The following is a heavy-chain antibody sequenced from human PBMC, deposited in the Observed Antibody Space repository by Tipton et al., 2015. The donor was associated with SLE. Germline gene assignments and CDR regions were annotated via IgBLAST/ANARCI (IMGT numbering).Heavy chain of an antibody. CDR3: VREPLLYDDYGGGFDP. D-gene: IGHD4-23*01. CDR1: GDSINNDYS. CDR2: IYNPGST. J-gene: IGHJ5*02. V-gene: IGHV4-38-2*02. Sequence: TLSLTCSVSGDSINNDYSWGWIRQPPGKGLEWIGTIYNPGSTYYNPSLQSRATISVDTSKNQFSLNLSSMSAADTAVYYCVREPLLYDDYGGGFDPWGQGTLVTVSS.